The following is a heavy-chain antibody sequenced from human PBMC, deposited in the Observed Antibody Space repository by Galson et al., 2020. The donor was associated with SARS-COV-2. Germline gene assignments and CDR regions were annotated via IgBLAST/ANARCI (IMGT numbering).Heavy chain of an antibody. V-gene: IGHV4-34*01. J-gene: IGHJ5*02. CDR3: ARGVRGVIIGYWFDP. D-gene: IGHD3-10*02. CDR1: GGSFSGYY. CDR2: INHSGST. Sequence: LETLSLTCAVYGGSFSGYYWSWIRQPPGTGLEWIGEINHSGSTNYNPSLKSRVTISVDTSKNQFSLKLSSVTAADTAVYYCARGVRGVIIGYWFDPWGQGTLVTVSS.